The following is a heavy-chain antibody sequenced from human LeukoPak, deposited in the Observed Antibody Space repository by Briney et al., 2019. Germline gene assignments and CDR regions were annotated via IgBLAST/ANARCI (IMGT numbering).Heavy chain of an antibody. J-gene: IGHJ6*03. CDR1: GGSISSGSYY. CDR3: ARGGDSTYYYYYYMDV. Sequence: SETLSLTCTVSGGSISSGSYYWSWIRQPAGKGLEWIGRIYTSGSTNYNPSLKSRVTISVDTSKNQFSLKLSSVTAADTAVYYCARGGDSTYYYYYYMDVWGKGTTVTISS. V-gene: IGHV4-61*02. CDR2: IYTSGST. D-gene: IGHD5/OR15-5a*01.